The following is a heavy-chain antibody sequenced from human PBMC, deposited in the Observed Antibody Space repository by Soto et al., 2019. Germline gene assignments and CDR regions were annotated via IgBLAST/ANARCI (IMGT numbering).Heavy chain of an antibody. CDR3: ARTIRSSGWPNYFDY. J-gene: IGHJ4*02. CDR1: GGSISSYH. D-gene: IGHD6-19*01. Sequence: QVQLQESGPGLVKPSETLSLTCTVSGGSISSYHWSWIRQPPGKGLECIGYIYYSGNTNYNPSLKNRVTISADTSKNQFSLRLSSVTAADTAVYYCARTIRSSGWPNYFDYWGQGTLVTVSS. CDR2: IYYSGNT. V-gene: IGHV4-59*01.